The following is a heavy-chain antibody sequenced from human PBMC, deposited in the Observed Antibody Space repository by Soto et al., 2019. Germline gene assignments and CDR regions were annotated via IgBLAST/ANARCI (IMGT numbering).Heavy chain of an antibody. D-gene: IGHD6-19*01. CDR1: GYNFANYW. CDR2: VYPGDSDV. CDR3: ARLEGGNAWYRYYIDF. J-gene: IGHJ4*02. Sequence: EVQLVQSGAEVKKPGESLRISCYGSGYNFANYWIGWVRQMPGKGLEWMGIVYPGDSDVIYSPSFRGQVTISADKSISSAYLQWSSLKTSDTAMYYCARLEGGNAWYRYYIDFWGQGALVTGSS. V-gene: IGHV5-51*03.